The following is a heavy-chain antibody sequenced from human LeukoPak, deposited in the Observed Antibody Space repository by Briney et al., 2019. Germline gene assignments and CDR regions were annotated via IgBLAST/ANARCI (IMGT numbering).Heavy chain of an antibody. Sequence: PGGSLRLSCAASGFTFSSHWMSWVRQAPGKGLEWVANIKQDGSEKYYVDSVKGRFTISRDNAKNSLYLQMNSLRAEDTAVYYCARVDGSGSYYIYYYYYMDVWGKGTTVTVSS. V-gene: IGHV3-7*01. D-gene: IGHD3-10*01. CDR2: IKQDGSEK. CDR1: GFTFSSHW. CDR3: ARVDGSGSYYIYYYYYMDV. J-gene: IGHJ6*03.